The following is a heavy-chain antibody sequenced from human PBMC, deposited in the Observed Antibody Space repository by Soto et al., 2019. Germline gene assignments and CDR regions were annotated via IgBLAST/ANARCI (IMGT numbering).Heavy chain of an antibody. V-gene: IGHV4-30-4*01. CDR2: IYYSGST. D-gene: IGHD3-10*01. Sequence: QVQLQESGPGLVKPSQTLSLTCTVSGGSISSGDYYWSWIRQPPGKGLEWIGYIYYSGSTYYNPSLKSRVTISVDKSPNQFSLKLSAVTAADTAVYYCARGVDGDPPTYYFDSWGQGTLVTVSA. J-gene: IGHJ4*02. CDR1: GGSISSGDYY. CDR3: ARGVDGDPPTYYFDS.